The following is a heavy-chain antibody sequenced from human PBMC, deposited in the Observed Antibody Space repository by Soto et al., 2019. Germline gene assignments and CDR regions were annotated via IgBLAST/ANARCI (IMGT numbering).Heavy chain of an antibody. CDR2: ISAYNGNT. D-gene: IGHD6-13*01. CDR3: AAHAGYSSSWYENWFDP. J-gene: IGHJ5*02. V-gene: IGHV1-18*01. Sequence: QVQLVQSGAEVKKPGASVKVSCKASGYTFTSYGISWVRQAPGQGLEWMGWISAYNGNTNYAQKLQGRVTMTPGTSTSTAYMELRGLRSDATAVYYCAAHAGYSSSWYENWFDPWGQGTLVSVSS. CDR1: GYTFTSYG.